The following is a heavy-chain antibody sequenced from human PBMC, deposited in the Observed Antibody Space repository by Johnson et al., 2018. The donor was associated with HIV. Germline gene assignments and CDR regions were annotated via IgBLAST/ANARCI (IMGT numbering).Heavy chain of an antibody. CDR1: GFTFSSYW. D-gene: IGHD4-17*01. Sequence: VQLVESGGVVVQPGGSLRLSCAASGFTFSSYWMSWVRQAPGKGLVWVSRINGDGSRSTYADSVKGRFPIARDNAKNTLYLEMNTLRAEDTAVYYCARDPPVTTTHNAFDIWGQGTMVTVSS. V-gene: IGHV3-74*01. CDR3: ARDPPVTTTHNAFDI. CDR2: INGDGSRS. J-gene: IGHJ3*02.